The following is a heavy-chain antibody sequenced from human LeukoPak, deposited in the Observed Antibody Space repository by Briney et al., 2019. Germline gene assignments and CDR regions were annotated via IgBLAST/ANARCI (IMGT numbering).Heavy chain of an antibody. J-gene: IGHJ3*02. V-gene: IGHV4-34*01. D-gene: IGHD2-8*01. Sequence: SSETLSLTCAVYGGSFSGYYWSWIRQPPGKGLEWIGEINHSGSTNYNPSLKSRVTISVDTTKNQFSLKLSSVTAADTAVYYCARDNGGRAFDIWGQGTMVTVSS. CDR1: GGSFSGYY. CDR2: INHSGST. CDR3: ARDNGGRAFDI.